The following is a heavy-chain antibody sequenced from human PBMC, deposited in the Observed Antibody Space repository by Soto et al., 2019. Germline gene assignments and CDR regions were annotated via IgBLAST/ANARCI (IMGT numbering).Heavy chain of an antibody. V-gene: IGHV4-31*03. CDR1: GGSISSGGYY. D-gene: IGHD3-9*01. CDR2: IYYSGST. Sequence: SETLSLTCTVSGGSISSGGYYWSWIRQHPGKGLEWIGYIYYSGSTYYNPSLKSRVTISVDTSKNQFSMKLSSVTAAETAVYYCAGRGYDILTGPDYYYYGMDVWGQGTTVTVSS. CDR3: AGRGYDILTGPDYYYYGMDV. J-gene: IGHJ6*02.